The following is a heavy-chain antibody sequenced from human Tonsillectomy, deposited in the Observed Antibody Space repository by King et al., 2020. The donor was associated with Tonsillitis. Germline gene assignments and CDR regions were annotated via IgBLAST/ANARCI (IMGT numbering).Heavy chain of an antibody. V-gene: IGHV2-5*01. D-gene: IGHD5-18*01. CDR3: AHTPDTAMVTGFDY. CDR2: INRNDDK. CDR1: GFSLSTSGVG. Sequence: TLQESGPTLVKPTQTLTLTCTFSGFSLSTSGVGVGWIRQPPGKALEWLALINRNDDKCYSPSLKSRLTITKDTSKNQVVLTMTNMDPMDTATYYCAHTPDTAMVTGFDYWGQGTLVTVSS. J-gene: IGHJ4*02.